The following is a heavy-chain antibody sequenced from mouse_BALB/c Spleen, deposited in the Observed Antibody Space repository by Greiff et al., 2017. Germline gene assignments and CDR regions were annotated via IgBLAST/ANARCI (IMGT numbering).Heavy chain of an antibody. CDR3: AREDSLLRFAY. D-gene: IGHD1-2*01. CDR2: ILPGSGST. CDR1: GYTFSSYW. J-gene: IGHJ3*01. Sequence: VQLQQSGAELMKPGASVKISCKATGYTFSSYWIEWVKQRPGHGLEWIGEILPGSGSTNYNEKFKGKATFTADTSSNTAYMQLSSLTSEDSAVYYCAREDSLLRFAYWGQGTLVTVSA. V-gene: IGHV1-9*01.